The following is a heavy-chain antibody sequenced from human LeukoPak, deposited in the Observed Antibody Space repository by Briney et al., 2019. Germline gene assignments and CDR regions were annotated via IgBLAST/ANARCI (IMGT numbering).Heavy chain of an antibody. CDR1: GYSFTSYW. V-gene: IGHV5-51*01. Sequence: GESLKISCKGSGYSFTSYWIGWVRQMPGKGLEWMGIIYPGDYDTRYSPSFQGQVTISADKSISTAYLQWSSLKASDTAMYYCARVAPQYQLLLDWFDPWGQGTLVTVSS. D-gene: IGHD2-2*01. CDR2: IYPGDYDT. CDR3: ARVAPQYQLLLDWFDP. J-gene: IGHJ5*02.